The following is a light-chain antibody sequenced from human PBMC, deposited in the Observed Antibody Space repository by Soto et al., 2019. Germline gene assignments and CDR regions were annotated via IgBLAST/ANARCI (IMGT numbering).Light chain of an antibody. CDR1: SSNIGARYD. CDR2: GNN. Sequence: QSVLTQPPSVSGAPGQRVTISCTGSSSNIGARYDVHWYQQLPGTAPKLLIFGNNNRPSGVPDRFSGSKSGTSASLAITGLQAEDEADYFCSSYTTSSTHVVFGGGTKLTVL. CDR3: SSYTTSSTHVV. V-gene: IGLV1-40*01. J-gene: IGLJ2*01.